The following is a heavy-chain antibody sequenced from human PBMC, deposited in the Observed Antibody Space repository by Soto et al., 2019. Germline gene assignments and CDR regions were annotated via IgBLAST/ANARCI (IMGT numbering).Heavy chain of an antibody. D-gene: IGHD4-17*01. Sequence: EVQLVESGGDLVEPGGSLRLSCAASEFTFTNAWMSWVRQAPGKGLEWVGRIKSKTAGGTTDYAAPVQGRFTISRDESRNTLYLQMNSPKTEDTAVYYCTSLYYGHWGQGTLVTVSS. CDR1: EFTFTNAW. J-gene: IGHJ4*02. CDR3: TSLYYGH. CDR2: IKSKTAGGTT. V-gene: IGHV3-15*01.